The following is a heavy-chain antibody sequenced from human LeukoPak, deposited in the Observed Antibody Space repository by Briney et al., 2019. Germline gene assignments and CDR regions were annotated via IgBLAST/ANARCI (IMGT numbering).Heavy chain of an antibody. CDR3: ARHGGYGGNQKAHFDY. D-gene: IGHD4-23*01. CDR2: IYPGDSDT. J-gene: IGHJ4*02. CDR1: GYSFTSYW. Sequence: GESLKISCKGSGYSFTSYWIGWVRQMPGKGLEWMGIIYPGDSDTRYSPSFQGQVTISVDKSISTAYLQWSSLKASDTAIYYCARHGGYGGNQKAHFDYWGQGTLVTVSS. V-gene: IGHV5-51*01.